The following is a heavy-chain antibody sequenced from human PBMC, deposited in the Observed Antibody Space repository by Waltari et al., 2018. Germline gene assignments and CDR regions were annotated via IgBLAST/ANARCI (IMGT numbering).Heavy chain of an antibody. CDR2: IYHSGST. CDR3: AAHRVDYYDFWSGYYWRSLSGRNWFDP. D-gene: IGHD3-3*01. J-gene: IGHJ5*02. CDR1: GGSISSSNW. Sequence: QVQLQESGPGLVKPSGTLSLTCAVSGGSISSSNWWSWVRQPPGTGLEWIGEIYHSGSTNYNPYLKSRVSISVDKAKNQFSLKLSSVTAADTAVYYCAAHRVDYYDFWSGYYWRSLSGRNWFDPWGQGTLVTVSS. V-gene: IGHV4-4*02.